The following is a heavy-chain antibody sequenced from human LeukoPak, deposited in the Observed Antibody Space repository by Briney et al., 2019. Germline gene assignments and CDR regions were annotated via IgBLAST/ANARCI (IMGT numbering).Heavy chain of an antibody. V-gene: IGHV4-59*01. CDR1: GGSISSYY. J-gene: IGHJ5*02. D-gene: IGHD1-20*01. CDR2: IYYSGST. CDR3: ARGYNWNDNWFDP. Sequence: KPSETLSLTCTVSGGSISSYYWSWIRQPPGKGLEWIGYIYYSGSTNYNPSLKSRVTISVDTSKNQFSLKLSPVTAADTAVYYCARGYNWNDNWFDPWGQGTLVTVSS.